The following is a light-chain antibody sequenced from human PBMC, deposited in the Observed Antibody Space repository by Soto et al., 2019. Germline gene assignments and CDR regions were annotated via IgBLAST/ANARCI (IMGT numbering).Light chain of an antibody. Sequence: QSVLTQPRSVSGSPGQSVTISCTGTSSDVGGYNYVSWYQQHPGKAPNLMIYDVSKRPSGVPDRFSGSKSGNTASLTISGLQAEDEADYYCCSYAGSYTDVFGIGTKLTVL. CDR2: DVS. CDR1: SSDVGGYNY. V-gene: IGLV2-11*01. J-gene: IGLJ1*01. CDR3: CSYAGSYTDV.